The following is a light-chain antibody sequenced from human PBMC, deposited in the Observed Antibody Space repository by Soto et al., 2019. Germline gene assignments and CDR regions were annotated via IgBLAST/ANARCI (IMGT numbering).Light chain of an antibody. J-gene: IGKJ1*01. CDR1: QGIGVR. CDR2: AAS. V-gene: IGKV1-12*01. CDR3: LQVNSFPRT. Sequence: DIQMTQSPSSLSPSIGDRVTITCRASQGIGVRLALIQQRPGKVPQYLIEAASTLARGVPARFSGSGSGTDFILTINSLQPEDVATYYCLQVNSFPRTFGPGTMVDI.